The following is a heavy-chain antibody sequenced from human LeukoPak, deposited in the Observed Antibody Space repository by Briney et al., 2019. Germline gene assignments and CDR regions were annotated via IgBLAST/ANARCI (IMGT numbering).Heavy chain of an antibody. Sequence: PSETLSLTCTVSGGSISSGSYYWRWIRQPAGKGLEWIGRIYTSGSTNYNPSLKSRVTISVDTSKNQFSLKLSSVTAADTAVYYCAREPYYYDSSGYGLHAFDIWGQGTMVTVSS. CDR3: AREPYYYDSSGYGLHAFDI. J-gene: IGHJ3*02. D-gene: IGHD3-22*01. CDR1: GGSISSGSYY. V-gene: IGHV4-61*02. CDR2: IYTSGST.